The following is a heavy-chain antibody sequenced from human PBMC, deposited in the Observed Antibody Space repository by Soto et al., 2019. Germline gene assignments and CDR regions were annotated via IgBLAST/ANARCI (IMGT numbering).Heavy chain of an antibody. Sequence: QVQLVESGGGVVQPGRSLRLSCAASGFTFSSYGMHWVRQAPGKGLEWVAVIWYDGSNKYYADSVKGRFTISRDNSKNTLYVQMNSRRAEDTAVYYCASLWFGESFDVGREVWGQGATVTVSS. CDR2: IWYDGSNK. CDR3: ASLWFGESFDVGREV. D-gene: IGHD3-10*01. CDR1: GFTFSSYG. J-gene: IGHJ6*02. V-gene: IGHV3-33*01.